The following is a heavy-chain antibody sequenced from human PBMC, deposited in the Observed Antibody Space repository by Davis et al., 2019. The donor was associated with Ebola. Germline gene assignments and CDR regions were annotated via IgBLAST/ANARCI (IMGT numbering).Heavy chain of an antibody. D-gene: IGHD1-14*01. CDR3: ATVPRRGVFDY. J-gene: IGHJ4*02. V-gene: IGHV3-30-3*01. CDR2: ISYDGSNK. Sequence: PGGSLRLSCAASGFTFSSYAMHWVRQAPGKGLEWVAVISYDGSNKYYADSVKGRFTISRDNSKNTLYLQMNSLRAEDTAVYYCATVPRRGVFDYWGQGTLVTVSS. CDR1: GFTFSSYA.